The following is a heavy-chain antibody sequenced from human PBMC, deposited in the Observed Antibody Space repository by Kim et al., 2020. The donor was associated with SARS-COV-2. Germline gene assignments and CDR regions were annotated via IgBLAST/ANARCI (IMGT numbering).Heavy chain of an antibody. J-gene: IGHJ4*02. V-gene: IGHV3-64D*06. D-gene: IGHD6-6*01. CDR2: RT. Sequence: RTYYADSMKGRFPISRENSTNTLYLQMSSLRPEDTAVYYCLAHVAARVFDYWGQGTLVTVSS. CDR3: LAHVAARVFDY.